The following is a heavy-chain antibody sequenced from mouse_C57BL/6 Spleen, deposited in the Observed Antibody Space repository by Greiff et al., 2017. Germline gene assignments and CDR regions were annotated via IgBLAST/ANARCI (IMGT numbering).Heavy chain of an antibody. D-gene: IGHD2-4*01. V-gene: IGHV1-5*01. J-gene: IGHJ3*01. CDR1: GYTFTSYW. Sequence: EVQLQESGTVLARPGASVKMSCKTSGYTFTSYWMHWVKQRPGQGLEWIGAIYPGNSDTSYNQKFKCKAKLTAVTSASTAYMELSSLTYEDSAVYYCTRGPNYDYDGFAYWGQGTLVTVSA. CDR3: TRGPNYDYDGFAY. CDR2: IYPGNSDT.